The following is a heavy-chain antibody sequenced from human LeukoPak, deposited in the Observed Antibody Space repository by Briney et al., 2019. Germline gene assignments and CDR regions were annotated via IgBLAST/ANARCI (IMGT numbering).Heavy chain of an antibody. CDR2: IYYSGAN. D-gene: IGHD6-19*01. Sequence: SETLSLTCTVSDGSMSSSSYYWGWIRQSPGKGLEWIGSIYYSGANHYNPSLKSRVTMSVDTSKNQFSVKLTSVTATDTAVYYCVRVRGYWLVRGYLDYWGQGTQVTVSS. CDR3: VRVRGYWLVRGYLDY. J-gene: IGHJ4*02. V-gene: IGHV4-39*02. CDR1: DGSMSSSSYY.